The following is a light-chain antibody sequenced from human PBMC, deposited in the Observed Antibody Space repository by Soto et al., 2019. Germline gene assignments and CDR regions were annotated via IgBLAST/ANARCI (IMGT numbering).Light chain of an antibody. CDR2: KAS. Sequence: DIQMTQSPSTLSASEGDRVTITCRASQSISSWLAWYQQKPGKAPKLLIYKASNLQGGVPGRFSGSGFGTEFTLTISSLQPDDFATYYCQQYSSYPYSFGQGTKLENK. CDR3: QQYSSYPYS. V-gene: IGKV1-5*03. CDR1: QSISSW. J-gene: IGKJ2*03.